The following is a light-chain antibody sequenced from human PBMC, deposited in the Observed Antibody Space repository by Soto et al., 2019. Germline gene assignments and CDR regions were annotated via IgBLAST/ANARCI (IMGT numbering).Light chain of an antibody. J-gene: IGKJ5*01. CDR3: QQANTIPIT. CDR1: QDISNY. V-gene: IGKV1-8*01. CDR2: AAS. Sequence: AFRFTQSPSSLSASTGNRVTITCQASQDISNYLTWYQQKPGKAPKVLIYAASNLESGVPSRFSGSGSGTHFTLTISSLQPEDFATYYCQQANTIPITFGQGTRLEIK.